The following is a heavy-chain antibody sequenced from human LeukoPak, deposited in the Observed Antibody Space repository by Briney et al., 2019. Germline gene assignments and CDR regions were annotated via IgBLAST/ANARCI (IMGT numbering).Heavy chain of an antibody. CDR1: GFTFSSSA. J-gene: IGHJ4*02. CDR3: ATPPTVTRNY. CDR2: ISGSGGRT. D-gene: IGHD4-17*01. V-gene: IGHV3-23*01. Sequence: GGSLRLSCAASGFTFSSSAMSWVSQAQGKGLEWVSSISGSGGRTYHADSVKGRFTSSRDNSKNSLYLQINSLRAEDTAVYYCATPPTVTRNYWGQGILVTVAS.